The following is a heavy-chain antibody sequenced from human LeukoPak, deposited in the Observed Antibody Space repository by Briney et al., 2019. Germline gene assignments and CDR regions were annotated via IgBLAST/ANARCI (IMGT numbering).Heavy chain of an antibody. CDR2: ISSSGGDI. V-gene: IGHV3-21*01. J-gene: IGHJ3*02. D-gene: IGHD6-6*01. CDR3: ARVRAEYSSSSGAFDI. CDR1: GFTFSTYS. Sequence: GGSLRLSCAASGFTFSTYSMHWDRQAPGRGLEWVSSISSSGGDIYYADSVKGRFTISRDNAENSLYLQMNSLRAEDTAVYYCARVRAEYSSSSGAFDIWGQGTMVTVSS.